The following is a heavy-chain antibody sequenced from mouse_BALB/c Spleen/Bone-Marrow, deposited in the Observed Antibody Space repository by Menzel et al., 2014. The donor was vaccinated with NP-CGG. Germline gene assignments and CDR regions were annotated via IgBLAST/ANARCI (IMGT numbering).Heavy chain of an antibody. V-gene: IGHV5-17*02. CDR3: ARSGSSSGYFDY. CDR1: GFIFSSFG. CDR2: ISSGSSTV. D-gene: IGHD1-1*01. Sequence: EVHLVESGGGLVQPGVSRKLSCAASGFIFSSFGMHWVRQAPEKGLEWVAYISSGSSTVYYADKVMGRFTISRDNPKNTLFLQMTSLRSEDTAMYYCARSGSSSGYFDYWGQGTTLTVSS. J-gene: IGHJ2*01.